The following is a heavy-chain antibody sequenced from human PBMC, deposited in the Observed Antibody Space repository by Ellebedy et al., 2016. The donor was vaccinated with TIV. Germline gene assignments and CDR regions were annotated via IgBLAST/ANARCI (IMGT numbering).Heavy chain of an antibody. CDR2: IKSDGSDT. CDR3: ARDGGSGTKGAFDI. D-gene: IGHD3-10*01. Sequence: GGSLRLSXAASGFTFSSYSMNWVRQAPGKGLVWVSRIKSDGSDTSYADSVKGRFTGSRDNTKNTLYLQMNSLRVEDTAVYYCARDGGSGTKGAFDIWGQGTMVIVSS. J-gene: IGHJ3*02. CDR1: GFTFSSYS. V-gene: IGHV3-74*01.